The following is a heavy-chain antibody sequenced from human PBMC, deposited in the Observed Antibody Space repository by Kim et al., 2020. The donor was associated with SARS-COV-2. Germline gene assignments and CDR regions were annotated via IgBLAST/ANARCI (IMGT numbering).Heavy chain of an antibody. D-gene: IGHD5-12*01. V-gene: IGHV7-4-1*02. CDR2: INTNTGNP. CDR1: GYTFTSYA. CDR3: ARDHLRWLRFHYYYGMDV. J-gene: IGHJ6*02. Sequence: ASVKVSCKASGYTFTSYAMNWVRQAPGQGLEWMGWINTNTGNPTYAQGFTGRFVFSLDTSVSTAYLQISSLKAEDTAVYYCARDHLRWLRFHYYYGMDVWGQGTTVTVSS.